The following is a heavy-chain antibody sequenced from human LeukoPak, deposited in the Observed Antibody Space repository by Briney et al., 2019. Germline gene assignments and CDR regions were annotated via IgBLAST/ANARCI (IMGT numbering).Heavy chain of an antibody. CDR3: AREVYDGVLDY. CDR1: GFTFSSYW. D-gene: IGHD3-3*01. J-gene: IGHJ4*02. Sequence: GGSLRLSCAASGFTFSSYWMSWVRQAPGKGLEWVANIKQDGSEKYYVDSVKGRFTISRDNATNSLYLQMNSLRAEDTAVYYCAREVYDGVLDYWGQGTLVTVSS. V-gene: IGHV3-7*01. CDR2: IKQDGSEK.